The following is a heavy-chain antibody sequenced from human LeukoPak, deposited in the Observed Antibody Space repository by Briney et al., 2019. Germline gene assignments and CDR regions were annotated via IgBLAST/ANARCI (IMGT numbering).Heavy chain of an antibody. CDR2: ISSSSSYI. CDR1: GFTVSSNY. J-gene: IGHJ4*02. CDR3: ARVSIAVAGHFDY. Sequence: GGSLRLSCAASGFTVSSNYMSWVRQAPGKGLEWVSSISSSSSYIYYADSVKGRFTISRDNARDSVYLQMNSLRAEDTAVYYCARVSIAVAGHFDYWGQGTLVTVSS. V-gene: IGHV3-21*01. D-gene: IGHD6-13*01.